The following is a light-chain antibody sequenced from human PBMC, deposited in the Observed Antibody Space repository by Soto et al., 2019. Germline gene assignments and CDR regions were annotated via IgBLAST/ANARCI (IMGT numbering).Light chain of an antibody. Sequence: EIVMTQSPGTLSLSPGERATLSCRASQTITNSYLAWYQQKPGQAHRLLIYAASTRATGIPDRFSGSGSGTDFTLTINRLESEDFAVYYCQEYGSATRTFGQGTKVEIK. J-gene: IGKJ1*01. CDR2: AAS. CDR1: QTITNSY. CDR3: QEYGSATRT. V-gene: IGKV3-20*01.